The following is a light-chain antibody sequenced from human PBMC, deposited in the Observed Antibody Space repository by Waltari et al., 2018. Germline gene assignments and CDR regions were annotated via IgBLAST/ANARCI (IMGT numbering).Light chain of an antibody. CDR3: NSYTSTSKVL. J-gene: IGLJ2*01. Sequence: QSDLTQSPSVSGSPGQSVTISCTGTTSDLGNYDRVSWYHQSPGTAPKLLIYEVSHRSSGVPDRFSGSKSGNTASLSISGLQAEDEGYYYCNSYTSTSKVLFGEGTKLTVL. V-gene: IGLV2-18*02. CDR1: TSDLGNYDR. CDR2: EVS.